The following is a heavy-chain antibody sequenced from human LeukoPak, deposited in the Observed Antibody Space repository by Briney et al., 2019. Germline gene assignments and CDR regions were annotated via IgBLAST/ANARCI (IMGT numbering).Heavy chain of an antibody. V-gene: IGHV3-48*01. Sequence: GGSLSLSCAASGFIFSKYSMDWFRQAPGKGLEWVAYISYGGSAIYYADSVKGRFTISRDDDKNSLYLHMNGLRAEDTAVYYCARDLGNSGYGCDYWGQGTLVTVSS. J-gene: IGHJ4*02. CDR3: ARDLGNSGYGCDY. D-gene: IGHD5-12*01. CDR2: ISYGGSAI. CDR1: GFIFSKYS.